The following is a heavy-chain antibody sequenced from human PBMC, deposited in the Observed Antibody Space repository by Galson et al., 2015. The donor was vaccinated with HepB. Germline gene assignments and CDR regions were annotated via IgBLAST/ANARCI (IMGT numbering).Heavy chain of an antibody. Sequence: CAISGDSVSSNSAAWNWIRQSPSRGLEWLGRTYYRSKWYNDYAVSVKSRITINPDTSKNQFSLQLNSVTPEDTAVYYCARAGYSSSWDYYYSMDVWGQGTTVTVSS. J-gene: IGHJ6*02. CDR3: ARAGYSSSWDYYYSMDV. D-gene: IGHD6-13*01. CDR2: TYYRSKWYN. V-gene: IGHV6-1*01. CDR1: GDSVSSNSAA.